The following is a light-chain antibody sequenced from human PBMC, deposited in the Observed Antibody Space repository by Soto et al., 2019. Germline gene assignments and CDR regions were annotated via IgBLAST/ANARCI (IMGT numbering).Light chain of an antibody. CDR2: SAS. CDR3: QHFNNWPPL. V-gene: IGKV3-15*01. CDR1: QSVSIN. Sequence: EIVMTQSPATLPVSPGERATLSCRASQSVSINLAWYQQKPGQAPRLLIYSASTRATGIPARFSGSGSGTEFTLTISSLQSEDFAVYYCQHFNNWPPLLGQGTKVDIK. J-gene: IGKJ1*01.